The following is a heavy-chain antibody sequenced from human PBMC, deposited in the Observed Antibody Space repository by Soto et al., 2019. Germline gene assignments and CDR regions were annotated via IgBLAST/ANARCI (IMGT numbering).Heavy chain of an antibody. CDR2: IYTSGST. CDR3: ARVPSSSWNWFDP. Sequence: SEPLSLPCPVSGGSVSSGSYYWSWIRQPAGKGLEWIGRIYTSGSTNYNPSLKSRVTMSVDTSKNQFSLKLSSVTAADTAVYYCARVPSSSWNWFDPWGQGTLVTVSS. D-gene: IGHD6-13*01. V-gene: IGHV4-61*02. CDR1: GGSVSSGSYY. J-gene: IGHJ5*02.